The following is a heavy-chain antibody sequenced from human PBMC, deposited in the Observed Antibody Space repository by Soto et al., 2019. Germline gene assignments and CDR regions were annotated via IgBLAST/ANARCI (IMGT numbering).Heavy chain of an antibody. Sequence: QVQLVQSGAEVKKPGASVKVSCKTSGYTFAAYYIHWIRQAPGQGLEWMGWINPTSGGTVYAQNFQDRVTMTRDTSISTAYMELRRLDSDATAVYYCASDPDYGDYWGHFFDSWGQGTPVTVSS. CDR2: INPTSGGT. D-gene: IGHD4-17*01. CDR3: ASDPDYGDYWGHFFDS. J-gene: IGHJ4*02. V-gene: IGHV1-2*02. CDR1: GYTFAAYY.